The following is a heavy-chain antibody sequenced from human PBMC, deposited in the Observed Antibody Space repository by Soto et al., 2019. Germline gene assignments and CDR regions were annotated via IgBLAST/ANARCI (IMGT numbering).Heavy chain of an antibody. CDR2: IWYDGSNK. CDR1: GFTFSSYG. CDR3: ARDEYYDILTGYYTGSLVDY. V-gene: IGHV3-33*01. J-gene: IGHJ4*02. Sequence: GGSLRLSCAASGFTFSSYGMHWVRQAPGKGLEWVAVIWYDGSNKYYADSVKGRFTISRDNSKNTLYLQMNSLRAEDTAVYYCARDEYYDILTGYYTGSLVDYWGQGTLVTVSS. D-gene: IGHD3-9*01.